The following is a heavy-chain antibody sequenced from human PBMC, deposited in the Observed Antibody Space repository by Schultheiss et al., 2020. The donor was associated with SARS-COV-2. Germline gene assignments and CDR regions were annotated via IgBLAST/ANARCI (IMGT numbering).Heavy chain of an antibody. Sequence: GGSLRLSCKGSGYSFSSHWIGWVRQMPGKGPEWMGLVHPGDSDTRYSPSFQGQVTISADKSLSTAYLEWSRLKASDTAIYHCARVLRGYSGYDVSRGYYFDYWGQGTLVTVSS. CDR3: ARVLRGYSGYDVSRGYYFDY. CDR2: VHPGDSDT. J-gene: IGHJ4*02. D-gene: IGHD5-12*01. V-gene: IGHV5-51*01. CDR1: GYSFSSHW.